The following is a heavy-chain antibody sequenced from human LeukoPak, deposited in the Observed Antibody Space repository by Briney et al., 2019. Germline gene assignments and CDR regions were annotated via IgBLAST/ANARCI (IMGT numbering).Heavy chain of an antibody. Sequence: GGSLRLSCAASGFTFSSYAMTWVRQAPGKGLEWVSAISGSGTSTYYADSVKGRFTISRDNSKNTLYLQMNSLRAEDTAVYYCAKASGYSYEPKTNRFDPWGQGTLVTVSS. CDR3: AKASGYSYEPKTNRFDP. J-gene: IGHJ5*02. V-gene: IGHV3-23*01. D-gene: IGHD5-18*01. CDR1: GFTFSSYA. CDR2: ISGSGTST.